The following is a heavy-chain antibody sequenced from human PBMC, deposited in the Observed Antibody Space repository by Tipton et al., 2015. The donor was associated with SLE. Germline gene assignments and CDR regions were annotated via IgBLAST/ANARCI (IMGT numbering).Heavy chain of an antibody. CDR3: ARHMTGVDAFDI. CDR2: IYHSGST. D-gene: IGHD1-20*01. J-gene: IGHJ3*02. CDR1: GYSISSGFY. V-gene: IGHV4-38-2*02. Sequence: LRLSCTVSGYSISSGFYWGWIRQPPGKGLEWIGNIYHSGSTFYNPSLKSRVTISVDTSKNQFSLKLSSVTAADTAAYYCARHMTGVDAFDIWGQGTMVTVSS.